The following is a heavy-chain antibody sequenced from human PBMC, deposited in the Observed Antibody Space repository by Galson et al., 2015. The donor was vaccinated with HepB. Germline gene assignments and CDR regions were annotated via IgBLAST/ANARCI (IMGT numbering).Heavy chain of an antibody. CDR3: ARTFYFDY. V-gene: IGHV3-30*04. CDR2: VSSDENNI. Sequence: SLRLSCAASGFNVSAYAMHWVRQTPGKGLEWVAVVSSDENNIYYADSVRGRFTISRDNSRDTLYLQMNSLRAEDTAVYYCARTFYFDYRGQGTLVTVSS. J-gene: IGHJ4*02. CDR1: GFNVSAYA.